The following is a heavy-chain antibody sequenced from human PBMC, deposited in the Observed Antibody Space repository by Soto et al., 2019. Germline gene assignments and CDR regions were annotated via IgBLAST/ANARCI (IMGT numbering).Heavy chain of an antibody. D-gene: IGHD4-17*01. Sequence: GGSLRLSCAASGFTFSSYAMHWVRQAPGKGLEYVSAISSNGGCTYYANSVKGRFTISRDNSKNTLYLQMGSLRAEDMAVYYCARSSEDGDYGIHYYYYMDVWGKGTTVTVSS. CDR3: ARSSEDGDYGIHYYYYMDV. J-gene: IGHJ6*03. CDR2: ISSNGGCT. V-gene: IGHV3-64*01. CDR1: GFTFSSYA.